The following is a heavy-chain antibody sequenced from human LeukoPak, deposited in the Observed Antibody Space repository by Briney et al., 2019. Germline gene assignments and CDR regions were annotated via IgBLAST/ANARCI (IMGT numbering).Heavy chain of an antibody. V-gene: IGHV1-69*13. CDR1: GGTFSSYA. D-gene: IGHD3-10*01. Sequence: GASVKVSCKASGGTFSSYAISWVGQAPGQGLEWMGGIIPIFGTANYAQKFQGRVTITADESTSTAYMELSSLRSEDTAVYYCARGRPPSGYYYGMDVWGKGTTVTVSS. CDR3: ARGRPPSGYYYGMDV. J-gene: IGHJ6*04. CDR2: IIPIFGTA.